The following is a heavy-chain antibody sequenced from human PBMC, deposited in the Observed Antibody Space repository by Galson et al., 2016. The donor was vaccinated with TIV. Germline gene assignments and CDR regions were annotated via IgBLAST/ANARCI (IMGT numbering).Heavy chain of an antibody. CDR3: ASETFYYGIRDYAPLGF. Sequence: SLRLSCAASGFIISPYGLHWVRQAPGKGLEWVAVISSDGNNKDYADSVKGRFTISRDNSKNTLYLQMSSLRPEDTAVYYCASETFYYGIRDYAPLGFWGQGTLVTVSS. CDR2: ISSDGNNK. CDR1: GFIISPYG. J-gene: IGHJ4*02. V-gene: IGHV3-30*03. D-gene: IGHD3-10*01.